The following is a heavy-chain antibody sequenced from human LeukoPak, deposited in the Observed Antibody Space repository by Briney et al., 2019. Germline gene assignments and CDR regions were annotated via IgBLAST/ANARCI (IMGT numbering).Heavy chain of an antibody. V-gene: IGHV3-11*04. J-gene: IGHJ4*02. CDR3: ARQVPFYYDSSGPFAS. D-gene: IGHD3-22*01. CDR1: GFTFSDYY. Sequence: PGGSLRLFCAASGFTFSDYYMSWIRQAPGKGLEWVSYISNSGSAIYYADSVKGRFTISRDNAKNSLYLQMNSLRAEDTAVYYCARQVPFYYDSSGPFASWGQGTLVIVSS. CDR2: ISNSGSAI.